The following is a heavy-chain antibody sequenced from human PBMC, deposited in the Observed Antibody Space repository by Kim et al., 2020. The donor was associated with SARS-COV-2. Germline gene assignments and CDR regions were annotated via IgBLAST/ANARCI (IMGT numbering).Heavy chain of an antibody. J-gene: IGHJ4*02. CDR3: ATRSAGRHFDN. D-gene: IGHD6-19*01. V-gene: IGHV3-23*01. Sequence: SYAATVKRQLTISRDNSKNTLYLQMNSLRAEDTAVYYCATRSAGRHFDNWGQGTLVTVSS.